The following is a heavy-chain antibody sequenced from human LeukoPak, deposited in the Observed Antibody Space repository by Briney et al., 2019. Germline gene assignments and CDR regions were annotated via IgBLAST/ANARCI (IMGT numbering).Heavy chain of an antibody. CDR1: GYTFTGYY. D-gene: IGHD5-18*01. J-gene: IGHJ5*02. CDR3: ERALRPRQLWFEGRGSWFDP. CDR2: INPNSGGT. Sequence: ASVKVSCKASGYTFTGYYMHWVRQAPGQGLEWMGWINPNSGGTNYAQKFQGRVTMTRDTSISTAYMELSRLRSDDTAVYYCERALRPRQLWFEGRGSWFDPWGQGTLVTVSS. V-gene: IGHV1-2*02.